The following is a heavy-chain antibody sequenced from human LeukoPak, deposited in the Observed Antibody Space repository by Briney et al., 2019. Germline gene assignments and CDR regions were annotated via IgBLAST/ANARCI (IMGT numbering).Heavy chain of an antibody. CDR1: GYVFTTSW. J-gene: IGHJ5*02. V-gene: IGHV5-51*01. D-gene: IGHD2-8*01. Sequence: GESLKISCKGSGYVFTTSWIGWVRQMPGKGLEWMGIIHPGDSDTRYSPSFQGQVTMSADKSTNTAYLQWSSLKASDTAMYYSARRGYCDNDSCVEGTWWFDPWGQGTQVTVSS. CDR2: IHPGDSDT. CDR3: ARRGYCDNDSCVEGTWWFDP.